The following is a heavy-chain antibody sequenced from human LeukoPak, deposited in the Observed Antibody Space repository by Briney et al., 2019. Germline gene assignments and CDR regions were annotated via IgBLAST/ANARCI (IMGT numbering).Heavy chain of an antibody. J-gene: IGHJ4*02. CDR2: IYYSGST. D-gene: IGHD5-24*01. V-gene: IGHV4-39*01. CDR1: GGSISSSSYY. CDR3: ARSDGYNLNFDY. Sequence: SETLSLTCTVSGGSISSSSYYWGWIRQPPGKGLQWIGSIYYSGSTYYNPSLKSRVTISVDTSKNQFSLKLSSVTAADTAVYYCARSDGYNLNFDYWGQGTLVTVSS.